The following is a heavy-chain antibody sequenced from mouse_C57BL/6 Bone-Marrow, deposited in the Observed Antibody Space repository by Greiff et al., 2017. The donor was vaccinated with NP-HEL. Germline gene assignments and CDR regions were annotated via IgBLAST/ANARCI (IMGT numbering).Heavy chain of an antibody. CDR2: ISDGGSYT. CDR1: GFTFSSYA. CDR3: ARDRYDGYYDWYFDV. J-gene: IGHJ1*03. V-gene: IGHV5-4*01. D-gene: IGHD2-3*01. Sequence: EVKLVESGGGLVKPGGSLKLSCAASGFTFSSYAMSWVRQTPEKRLEWVATISDGGSYTYYPDNVKGRFTISRDNAKNNLYLQMSQLKSEDTAMYYCARDRYDGYYDWYFDVWGTGTTVTVSS.